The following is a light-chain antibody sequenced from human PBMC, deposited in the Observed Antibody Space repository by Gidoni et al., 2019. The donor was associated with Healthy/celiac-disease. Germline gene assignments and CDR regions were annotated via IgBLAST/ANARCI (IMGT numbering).Light chain of an antibody. J-gene: IGKJ4*01. Sequence: DIVMTQSPLSLPVTPGEPASISCRSSQGLLHSNGYNYLDWYLQKPGQSPQILIYLGSNRASGVPDRFSGSGSGTDFTLKSSRVEAEDVGVYYCMQALQTPLTVGGXTKVEIK. CDR3: MQALQTPLT. CDR2: LGS. V-gene: IGKV2-28*01. CDR1: QGLLHSNGYNY.